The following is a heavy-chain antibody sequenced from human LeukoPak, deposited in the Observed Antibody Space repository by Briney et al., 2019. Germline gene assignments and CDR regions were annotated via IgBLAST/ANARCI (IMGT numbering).Heavy chain of an antibody. V-gene: IGHV3-30-3*02. J-gene: IGHJ4*02. Sequence: GGSLRLSCAASGFTFSSYAMHWVRQAPGKGLEWVAVISYDGSNKYYADSVKGRFTISRDNSKNTLYLQMNSLRAEDTAVYYCAKSRYSGDYFFDHWGQGTLVTVSS. CDR2: ISYDGSNK. D-gene: IGHD1-26*01. CDR1: GFTFSSYA. CDR3: AKSRYSGDYFFDH.